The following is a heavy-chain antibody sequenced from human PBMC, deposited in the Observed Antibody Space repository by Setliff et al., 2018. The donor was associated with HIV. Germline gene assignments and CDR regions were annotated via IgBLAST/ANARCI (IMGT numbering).Heavy chain of an antibody. V-gene: IGHV1-69*13. D-gene: IGHD6-19*01. CDR1: GGFSNYA. CDR2: IIPVSGTS. CDR3: SRVARIALAGPAPYYYMDV. J-gene: IGHJ6*03. Sequence: SVKVSCKASGGFSNYAIYWVRQAPGQGLEWMGGIIPVSGTSNYAQKFQGRVTITAAESTSTVYMALSSLTSEDTAVYYCSRVARIALAGPAPYYYMDVWGIGTTVTVSS.